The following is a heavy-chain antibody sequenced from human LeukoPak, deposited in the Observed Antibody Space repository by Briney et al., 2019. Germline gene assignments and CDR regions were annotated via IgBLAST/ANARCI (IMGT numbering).Heavy chain of an antibody. CDR2: IRTYNNINT. J-gene: IGHJ4*02. Sequence: GASVKVSCKASCYTFTTHDITWVRQDPGQGLGWKGWIRTYNNINTNYAQKLQGRVTLTTDTSTTTAYMELRSLRSDDTAFYYCARGAGTSPSGIDYWGQGNLVAVSS. D-gene: IGHD2-2*01. V-gene: IGHV1-18*01. CDR3: ARGAGTSPSGIDY. CDR1: CYTFTTHD.